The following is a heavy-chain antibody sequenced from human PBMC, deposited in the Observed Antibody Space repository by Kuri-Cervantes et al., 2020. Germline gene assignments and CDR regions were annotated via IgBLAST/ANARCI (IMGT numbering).Heavy chain of an antibody. CDR3: AKDLVPGNDYDILTGYSY. V-gene: IGHV3-23*01. J-gene: IGHJ4*02. CDR2: ISGSGGST. CDR1: GFTFSSYA. D-gene: IGHD3-9*01. Sequence: GGSLRLSCAASGFTFSSYAMSWVRQAPGKGLEWVSAISGSGGSTYYADSVKGRFTISRDNSKNTLYLQMNSLRAEDTAVYYCAKDLVPGNDYDILTGYSYWGQGTLVTVSS.